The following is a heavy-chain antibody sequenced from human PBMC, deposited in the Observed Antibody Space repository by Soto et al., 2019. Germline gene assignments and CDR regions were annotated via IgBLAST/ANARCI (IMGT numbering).Heavy chain of an antibody. J-gene: IGHJ3*02. CDR2: ISSSSSYI. CDR3: ERDHGLSSYAFDI. CDR1: GFTFSSYS. Sequence: EVQLVESGGGLVKPGGSLRLSCAASGFTFSSYSMNWVRQAPGKGLEWVASISSSSSYIYYADSVKGRFTISRDNAKNSLYLQMNSLRAEDTAVYYCERDHGLSSYAFDIWGQGTMVTVSS. V-gene: IGHV3-21*01. D-gene: IGHD2-15*01.